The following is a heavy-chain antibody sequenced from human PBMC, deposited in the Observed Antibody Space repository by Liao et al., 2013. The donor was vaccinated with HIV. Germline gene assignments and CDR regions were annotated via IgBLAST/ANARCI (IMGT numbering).Heavy chain of an antibody. Sequence: QLQLQESGPGLVKPSETLSLTCSVSGGSITSSTYYWGWIRQSPGKGPEWIGTIYYSGTADYNPSLKSRVTMSVDASKNQFSLKLRSVTAADTAVYYCARGGGLTSDFFDYWGQGTLVTVSS. J-gene: IGHJ4*02. CDR1: GGSITSSTYY. CDR2: IYYSGTA. CDR3: ARGGGLTSDFFDY. V-gene: IGHV4-39*07. D-gene: IGHD3-16*01.